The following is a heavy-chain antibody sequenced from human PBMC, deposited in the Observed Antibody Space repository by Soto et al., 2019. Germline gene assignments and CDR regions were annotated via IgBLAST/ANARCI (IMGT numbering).Heavy chain of an antibody. CDR1: GGTFSSYA. CDR2: IIPISETT. Sequence: QVQLVQSGAEVKKPGSSVKVSCKASGGTFSSYAISWVRQAPGQGLEWMGGIIPISETTNYAQKFQGRVTITADESKSTAYMELSSLRSEDTAVYHCARSQGSSTSLEIYYYYYYGMDVWGQGITVTVSS. V-gene: IGHV1-69*01. CDR3: ARSQGSSTSLEIYYYYYYGMDV. D-gene: IGHD2-2*01. J-gene: IGHJ6*02.